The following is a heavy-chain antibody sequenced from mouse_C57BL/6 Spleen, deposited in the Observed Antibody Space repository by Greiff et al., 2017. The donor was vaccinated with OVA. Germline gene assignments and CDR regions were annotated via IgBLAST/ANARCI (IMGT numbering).Heavy chain of an antibody. CDR1: GHTFTSYW. J-gene: IGHJ4*01. CDR2: IDPSDSYT. CDR3: ATSGNYYAMDY. Sequence: QVQLQQPGAELVMPGASVKLSCKASGHTFTSYWMHWVKQRPGQGLEWIGEIDPSDSYTNYNQKFKGKSTLTVDKSSSTAYMQLSSLTSEDSAVYYCATSGNYYAMDYWGQGTSVTVSS. D-gene: IGHD1-3*01. V-gene: IGHV1-69*01.